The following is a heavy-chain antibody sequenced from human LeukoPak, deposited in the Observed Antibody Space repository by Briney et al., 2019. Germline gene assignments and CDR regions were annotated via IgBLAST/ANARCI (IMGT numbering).Heavy chain of an antibody. Sequence: ASVKVSCKASGYTFTGYYMHWVRQAPGQGLEWMGWINPNSGGTNYAQRFQGRVTMTTNTPITTAYIELSRPTSDDTAVYYCARDSPHYDSGGYYYVMGYWGQGTLVTVSS. D-gene: IGHD3-22*01. CDR2: INPNSGGT. J-gene: IGHJ4*02. V-gene: IGHV1-2*02. CDR3: ARDSPHYDSGGYYYVMGY. CDR1: GYTFTGYY.